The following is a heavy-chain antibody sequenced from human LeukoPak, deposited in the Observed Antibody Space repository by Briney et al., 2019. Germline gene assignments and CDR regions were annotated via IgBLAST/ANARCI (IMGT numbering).Heavy chain of an antibody. D-gene: IGHD1-26*01. CDR1: GFTFVTYT. V-gene: IGHV3-23*01. Sequence: TGGSLRLSCAASGFTFVTYTMSWVRQAPGKGLEWVSMISGNGITTHYADSVKVRLTISRDNSKNTLYLQMNSLRAEDTAVYYYARAPLGSSYYGLDYWGQGTLVTVSS. J-gene: IGHJ4*02. CDR2: ISGNGITT. CDR3: ARAPLGSSYYGLDY.